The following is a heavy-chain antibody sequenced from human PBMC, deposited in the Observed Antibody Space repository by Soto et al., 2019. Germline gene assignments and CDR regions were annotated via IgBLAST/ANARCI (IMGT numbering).Heavy chain of an antibody. J-gene: IGHJ5*02. D-gene: IGHD1-1*01. CDR3: ARVNVATSTTTPYNWFDP. CDR2: IYYSGST. CDR1: GGSISSYY. V-gene: IGHV4-59*01. Sequence: QVQLQESGPGLVKPSETLSLTCTVSGGSISSYYWSWIRQPPGKGLEWIGYIYYSGSTNYNPSLKLRATRAVETVNNQYALKLSSVTAADTAVYYWARVNVATSTTTPYNWFDPWGQGTLVTVSS.